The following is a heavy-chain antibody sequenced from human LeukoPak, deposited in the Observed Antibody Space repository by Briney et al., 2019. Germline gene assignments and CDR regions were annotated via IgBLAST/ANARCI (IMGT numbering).Heavy chain of an antibody. Sequence: GGSLRLSCAASGFTFSNYWMSWVRQAPGKGLEWVANIKQDGSEKYYVDSVKGRFTISRDNAKNSPYLQMNSLRAEDTAVYYCARVRYDFWSGPRDCWGQGTLVTVSS. CDR2: IKQDGSEK. J-gene: IGHJ4*02. D-gene: IGHD3-3*01. CDR3: ARVRYDFWSGPRDC. CDR1: GFTFSNYW. V-gene: IGHV3-7*01.